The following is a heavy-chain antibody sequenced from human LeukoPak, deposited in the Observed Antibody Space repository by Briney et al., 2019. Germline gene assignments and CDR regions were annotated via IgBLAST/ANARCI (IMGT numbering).Heavy chain of an antibody. D-gene: IGHD1-7*01. V-gene: IGHV1-2*06. J-gene: IGHJ1*01. Sequence: ASVKVSCKASGYTFTSYAMNWVRQATGQGLEYMGRINTHNGATVYVQKFQGRLSMTIDTSLSAAYMELQNLRSEDTAIYYCARDHDYEGLKGNYWGRGTMVIV. CDR2: INTHNGAT. CDR3: ARDHDYEGLKGNY. CDR1: GYTFTSYA.